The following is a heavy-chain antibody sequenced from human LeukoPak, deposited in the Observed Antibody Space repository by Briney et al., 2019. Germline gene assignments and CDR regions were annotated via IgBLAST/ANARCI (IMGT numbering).Heavy chain of an antibody. CDR3: ARGDTAMVIDYYYYYGMDV. Sequence: ASVKVSCKASGYTFTGYYMHWVRQAPGQGLEWMGWINPNSGGTNYAQKFQGRVTMTRDTSISTAYMELSRLRSDDTAVYYCARGDTAMVIDYYYYYGMDVWGQGTTVTVSS. CDR1: GYTFTGYY. J-gene: IGHJ6*02. CDR2: INPNSGGT. V-gene: IGHV1-2*02. D-gene: IGHD5-18*01.